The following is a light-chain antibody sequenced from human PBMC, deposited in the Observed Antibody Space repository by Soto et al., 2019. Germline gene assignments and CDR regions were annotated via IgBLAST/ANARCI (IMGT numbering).Light chain of an antibody. CDR1: QSVRSN. CDR2: GAS. Sequence: EIVMPPSPATLSVSPGERATLSSRASQSVRSNLAWYQQKPGQAPRLLIYGASTRATGIPARFSGSGSGTEFTLTIRSLRTEEFAGYYCQQYNSWPPWTFGQGTKVELK. V-gene: IGKV3-15*01. J-gene: IGKJ1*01. CDR3: QQYNSWPPWT.